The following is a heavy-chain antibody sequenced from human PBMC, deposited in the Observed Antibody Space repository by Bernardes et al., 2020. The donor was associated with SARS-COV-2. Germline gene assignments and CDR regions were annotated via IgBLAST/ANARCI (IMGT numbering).Heavy chain of an antibody. Sequence: GGSLRLSCAASGFTFSDSGIHWVRQAPGKGLEWVGRIRTKPNSYVTTYGASVKGRFTISRDDSKDTAYLQMSSLKTEDTAVYYCSPDMATYSGASGYWGQGTLVTVSS. CDR3: SPDMATYSGASGY. CDR2: IRTKPNSYVT. J-gene: IGHJ4*02. V-gene: IGHV3-73*01. CDR1: GFTFSDSG. D-gene: IGHD2-21*01.